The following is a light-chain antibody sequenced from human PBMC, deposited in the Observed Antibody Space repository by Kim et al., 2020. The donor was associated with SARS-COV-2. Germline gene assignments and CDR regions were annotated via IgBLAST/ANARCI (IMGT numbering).Light chain of an antibody. V-gene: IGLV3-19*01. CDR1: SLRKYY. J-gene: IGLJ3*02. CDR3: NSRDSSAFHWV. Sequence: LGQTVRITCQGDSLRKYYASWYQQKPGQAPVLVIYGKNNRPSGIPDRFSGSSSGNTASLTITGAQAEDEADYYCNSRDSSAFHWVFGGGTQLTVL. CDR2: GKN.